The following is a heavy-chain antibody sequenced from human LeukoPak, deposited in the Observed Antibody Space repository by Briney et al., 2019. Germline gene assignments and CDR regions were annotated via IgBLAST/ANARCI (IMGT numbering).Heavy chain of an antibody. CDR1: GFTFSSYA. Sequence: GGSLRLSCAASGFTFSSYAMSWVRQAPGKGLEWVSAISGSGGSTCYADSVKGRFTISRDNSKNTLYLQMNSLRAEDTAVYYCAKSSHTAYYDFWSGYSHYWGQGTLVTVSS. CDR3: AKSSHTAYYDFWSGYSHY. V-gene: IGHV3-23*01. CDR2: ISGSGGST. D-gene: IGHD3-3*01. J-gene: IGHJ4*02.